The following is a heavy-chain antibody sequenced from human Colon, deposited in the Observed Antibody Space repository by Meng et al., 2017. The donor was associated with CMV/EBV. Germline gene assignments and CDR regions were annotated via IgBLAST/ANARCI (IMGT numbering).Heavy chain of an antibody. CDR2: ISSSGSFR. CDR3: AREVSGTGYGSSWYNWFDP. J-gene: IGHJ5*02. CDR1: GFSFGDYY. D-gene: IGHD6-13*01. V-gene: IGHV3-11*01. Sequence: GGSLRLSCAASGFSFGDYYMSWIRQAPEKGLEWIAYISSSGSFRYYADSVKGRFTISRDNTKNSLSLQMNSLRAEDTAVYYCAREVSGTGYGSSWYNWFDPWGQGTPVTVSS.